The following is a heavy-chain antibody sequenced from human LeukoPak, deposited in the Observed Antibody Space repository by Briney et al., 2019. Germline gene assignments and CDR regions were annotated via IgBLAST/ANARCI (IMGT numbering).Heavy chain of an antibody. D-gene: IGHD3-22*01. V-gene: IGHV1-3*01. CDR3: ARDPFLSSGYYPH. Sequence: ASVKVSCKASGYTFTSYAMHRVRQAPGQRLEWMGWINAGNGNTKYSQKFRGRVTITRDTSASTAYMELSSLRSEDTAVYYCARDPFLSSGYYPHWGQGTLVTVSS. CDR1: GYTFTSYA. CDR2: INAGNGNT. J-gene: IGHJ4*02.